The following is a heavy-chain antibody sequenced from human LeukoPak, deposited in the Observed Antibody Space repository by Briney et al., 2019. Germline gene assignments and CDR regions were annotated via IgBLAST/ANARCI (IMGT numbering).Heavy chain of an antibody. V-gene: IGHV3-72*01. J-gene: IGHJ4*02. D-gene: IGHD4-17*01. CDR1: GFTFSDRY. Sequence: GGSLRLSCAASGFTFSDRYMDWVRQAPGKGLEWVGRTRNKADSYITEYAASVKGRFTISRDNSRNSLYLQMNSLKTEDTAVYYCVRDFDYGDGSDYWGQGTLVIVS. CDR2: TRNKADSYIT. CDR3: VRDFDYGDGSDY.